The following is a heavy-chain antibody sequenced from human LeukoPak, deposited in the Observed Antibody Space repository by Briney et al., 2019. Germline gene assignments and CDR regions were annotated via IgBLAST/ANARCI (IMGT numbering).Heavy chain of an antibody. J-gene: IGHJ4*02. CDR2: ISYDGSNK. V-gene: IGHV3-30-3*01. D-gene: IGHD3-10*01. Sequence: GGSLRLSCAASGFTFSSYAMHWVRQAPGKGLEWVAVISYDGSNKYYADSVKGRFTISRDNSKNTLYLQMNSLRAEDTAVYYCARDFMGRLDYWGRGTLVTVSS. CDR1: GFTFSSYA. CDR3: ARDFMGRLDY.